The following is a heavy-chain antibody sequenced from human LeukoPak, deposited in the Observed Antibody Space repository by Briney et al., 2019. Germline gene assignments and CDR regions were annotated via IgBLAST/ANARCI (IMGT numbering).Heavy chain of an antibody. J-gene: IGHJ4*02. Sequence: GGSLRLSCVASEFTFSKYWMHWVRQARGKGLVSVSRINNDGSRTTYADSVKGRFTISRDNAKNMVFLQMNSLRAEDTAVYYCARDGSTGRVFDYWGQGTLVTVSS. D-gene: IGHD6-25*01. CDR2: INNDGSRT. CDR3: ARDGSTGRVFDY. V-gene: IGHV3-74*01. CDR1: EFTFSKYW.